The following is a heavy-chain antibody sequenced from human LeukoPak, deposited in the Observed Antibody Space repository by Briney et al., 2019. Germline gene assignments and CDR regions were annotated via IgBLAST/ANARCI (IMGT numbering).Heavy chain of an antibody. CDR3: ARDLDITISFSDYAFDS. CDR1: GGTLSSFA. V-gene: IGHV1-69*05. J-gene: IGHJ3*02. Sequence: ASAKVSCKASGGTLSSFAISWVPQAPGQGLKGMGGIIPIFGTANYAQKFQGRVTITTDESTSTAYMELSSLRSEVTTVSYCARDLDITISFSDYAFDSWGQGTMVTVSS. D-gene: IGHD3-9*01. CDR2: IIPIFGTA.